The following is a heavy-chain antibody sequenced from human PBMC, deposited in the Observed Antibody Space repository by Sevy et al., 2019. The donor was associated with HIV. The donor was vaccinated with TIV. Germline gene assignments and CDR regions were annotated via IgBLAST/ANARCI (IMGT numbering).Heavy chain of an antibody. CDR1: GFSFSSYA. J-gene: IGHJ4*02. Sequence: GGSLRLSCTASGFSFSSYAMSWVRQAPGKGLEWDSTIIGSGVRTYSADSVKGRFTISRDNSKNTLYLQMTSLRAEDTAVYYCAKDFHDYGDFYFDYWGRGTLVTVSS. V-gene: IGHV3-23*01. D-gene: IGHD4-17*01. CDR3: AKDFHDYGDFYFDY. CDR2: IIGSGVRT.